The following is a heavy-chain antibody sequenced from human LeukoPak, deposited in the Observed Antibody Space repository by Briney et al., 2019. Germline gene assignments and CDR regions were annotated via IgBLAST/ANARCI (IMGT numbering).Heavy chain of an antibody. CDR1: GDSISSYY. V-gene: IGHV4-59*01. CDR3: ARGTRRYYFDY. D-gene: IGHD4-17*01. CDR2: IYYSGNT. J-gene: IGHJ4*02. Sequence: SETLSLTCTVSGDSISSYYWSWIRQPPGKGLEWIGYIYYSGNTNYNPSLKSRVTISVDTSKNQFSLKLSSVTAADTAVYYCARGTRRYYFDYWGQGTLVTVSS.